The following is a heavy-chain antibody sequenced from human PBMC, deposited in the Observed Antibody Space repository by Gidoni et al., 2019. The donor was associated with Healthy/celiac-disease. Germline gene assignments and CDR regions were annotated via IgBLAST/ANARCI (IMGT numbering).Heavy chain of an antibody. CDR1: GYSFTSYW. CDR3: ARHPKDIVVVPAAINQLAPLNWFDP. D-gene: IGHD2-2*02. V-gene: IGHV5-10-1*03. Sequence: EVQLVQSGAEVKKPGASLRISCKGSGYSFTSYWISWVRQMPGKGLEWMGRIDPSDSYTNYSPSFQGHVTISADKSISTAYLQWSSLKASDTAMYYCARHPKDIVVVPAAINQLAPLNWFDPWGQGTLVTVSS. CDR2: IDPSDSYT. J-gene: IGHJ5*02.